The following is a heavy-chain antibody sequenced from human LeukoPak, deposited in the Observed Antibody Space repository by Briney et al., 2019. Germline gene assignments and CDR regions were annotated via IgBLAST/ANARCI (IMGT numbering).Heavy chain of an antibody. V-gene: IGHV3-48*04. Sequence: PGGSLRLSCSASGFAFSTYGLNWVRQAPGKGLEWVAYIRDSGTTIHYADSVRGRFTISRDNAKNTLYLQMSSLRAEDTAVYYCARDSGASLYYYDSSGYFLWGQGTLVTVSS. D-gene: IGHD3-22*01. CDR3: ARDSGASLYYYDSSGYFL. J-gene: IGHJ4*02. CDR2: IRDSGTTI. CDR1: GFAFSTYG.